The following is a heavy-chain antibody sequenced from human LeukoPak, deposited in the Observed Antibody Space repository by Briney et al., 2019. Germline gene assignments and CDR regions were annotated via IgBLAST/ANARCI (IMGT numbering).Heavy chain of an antibody. CDR1: GFTFSSYA. J-gene: IGHJ4*02. CDR3: ARAFSGSSVVSCYFDY. CDR2: ISGSGGST. D-gene: IGHD2-2*01. Sequence: PGGSLRLSCAASGFTFSSYAMRWVRQAPGKGLEWVSAISGSGGSTYYADSVKGRFTISRDNSKNTLYLQMNSLRAEDTAVYYCARAFSGSSVVSCYFDYWGQGTLVTVSS. V-gene: IGHV3-23*01.